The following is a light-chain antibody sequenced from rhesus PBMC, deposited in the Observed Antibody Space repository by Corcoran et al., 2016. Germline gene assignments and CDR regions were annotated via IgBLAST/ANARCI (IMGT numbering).Light chain of an antibody. CDR3: LQHNSYPFT. V-gene: IGKV1-28*03. Sequence: DIQMTQSPSSLSASVGDTVTITCRASQDISSSLNWFQQRPGKAPKLLLYTASRLEYGVPSRFSGSGSGTDFTLTISSLQPEDFAVYSCLQHNSYPFTFGPGTKLDIK. CDR1: QDISSS. CDR2: TAS. J-gene: IGKJ3*01.